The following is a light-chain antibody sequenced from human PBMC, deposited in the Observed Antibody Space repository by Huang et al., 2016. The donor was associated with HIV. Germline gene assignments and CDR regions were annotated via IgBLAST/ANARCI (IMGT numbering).Light chain of an antibody. J-gene: IGKJ2*01. V-gene: IGKV1-39*01. CDR3: QQSHSNLYT. CDR2: AAS. CDR1: EDISFL. Sequence: DIRLTQSPSYLSASVGDSVTMTCRASEDISFLLNWYQQKPGKAPTLLIYAASNLRRGVPSRFRGSRSGTDFTLTITSLEPEDFATYYCQQSHSNLYTFGQGTTLDI.